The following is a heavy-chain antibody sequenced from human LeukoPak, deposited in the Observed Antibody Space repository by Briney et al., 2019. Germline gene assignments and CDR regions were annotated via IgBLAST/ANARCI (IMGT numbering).Heavy chain of an antibody. V-gene: IGHV4-38-2*02. D-gene: IGHD5-18*01. CDR1: TYSISSGYY. Sequence: TSETLSLTCTVSTYSISSGYYWGWIRQPPGKGLEWIGNIYHNGNTYYNPSLKSRVTISVDTSKKQFSLKLRTATAADTAVYYCARIEAVTRGYNHAYYFDYWGQGTLVTVSS. CDR3: ARIEAVTRGYNHAYYFDY. J-gene: IGHJ4*02. CDR2: IYHNGNT.